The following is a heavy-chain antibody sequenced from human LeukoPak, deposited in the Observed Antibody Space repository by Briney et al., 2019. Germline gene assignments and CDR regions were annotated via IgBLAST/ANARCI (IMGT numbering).Heavy chain of an antibody. CDR3: ARDNIVVVPAAFPRERWFDP. CDR1: GGTFSSYG. J-gene: IGHJ5*02. D-gene: IGHD2-2*01. V-gene: IGHV1-69*13. Sequence: GTSVKVSCKASGGTFSSYGISWVRQAPGQGLEWMGGIIPIFGTENYAQKFQGRVTITADESTSTAYMELSGLRSEDTAVYYCARDNIVVVPAAFPRERWFDPWGQGTLVTVSS. CDR2: IIPIFGTE.